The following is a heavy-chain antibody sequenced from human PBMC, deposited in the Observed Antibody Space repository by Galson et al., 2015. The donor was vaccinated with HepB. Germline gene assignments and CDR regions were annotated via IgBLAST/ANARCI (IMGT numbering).Heavy chain of an antibody. D-gene: IGHD6-13*01. CDR3: ARRPIIAAAGTMDGMDV. CDR1: GYSFTSYW. Sequence: QSGAEVKKPGESLRISCKGSGYSFTSYWISWVRQMPGKGLEWMGRIDPSDSYANYSPSFQGHVTISADKSISTAYLQWSSLKASDTAMYYCARRPIIAAAGTMDGMDVWGQGTTVTVSS. V-gene: IGHV5-10-1*01. CDR2: IDPSDSYA. J-gene: IGHJ6*02.